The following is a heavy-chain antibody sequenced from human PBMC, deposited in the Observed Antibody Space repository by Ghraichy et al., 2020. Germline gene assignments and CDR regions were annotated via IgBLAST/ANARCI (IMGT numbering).Heavy chain of an antibody. CDR1: GFTFSSYA. CDR2: ISGSGDNT. J-gene: IGHJ4*02. CDR3: AKGRSGWYPFDY. Sequence: GSLNISCAASGFTFSSYAMSWVRQAPGKGLEWVSTISGSGDNTYHAESVRGRFTISRDNSKNTLYLQMNSLRAEDTAVYYCAKGRSGWYPFDYWGQGTLVTVSS. D-gene: IGHD6-19*01. V-gene: IGHV3-23*01.